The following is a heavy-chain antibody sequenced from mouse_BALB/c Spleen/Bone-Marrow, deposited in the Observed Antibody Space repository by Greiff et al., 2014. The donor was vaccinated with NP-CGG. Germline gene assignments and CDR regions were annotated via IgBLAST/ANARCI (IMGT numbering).Heavy chain of an antibody. CDR1: GYTFTSYY. CDR3: ARDTTDY. CDR2: IYPGNVNT. Sequence: QVQLQQPGPELVKPGASVRISCKASGYTFTSYYIHWVKQRPGQGLEWIGWIYPGNVNTKYNEKFKGKATLTADKSSSTAYMQLSSLTSEDSAVYFCARDTTDYWGQGTSVTDSA. J-gene: IGHJ4*01. V-gene: IGHV1S56*01.